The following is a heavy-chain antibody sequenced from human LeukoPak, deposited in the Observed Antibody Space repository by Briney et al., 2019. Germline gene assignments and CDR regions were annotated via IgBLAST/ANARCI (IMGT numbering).Heavy chain of an antibody. CDR2: ISSSSSYI. CDR1: GFTFSSYS. D-gene: IGHD3-22*01. Sequence: GGSLRLSCAASGFTFSSYSMNWVRQAPGKGLEWVSSISSSSSYIYYADSVKGRFTISRDNAKNSLYLQMNSLRAEDTAVYYCARFRHYYDSTDAFDIWGQGTMVTVSS. J-gene: IGHJ3*02. CDR3: ARFRHYYDSTDAFDI. V-gene: IGHV3-21*04.